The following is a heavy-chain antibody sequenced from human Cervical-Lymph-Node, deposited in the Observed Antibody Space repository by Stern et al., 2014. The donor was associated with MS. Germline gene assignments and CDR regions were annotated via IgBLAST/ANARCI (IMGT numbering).Heavy chain of an antibody. J-gene: IGHJ6*02. V-gene: IGHV1-69*06. CDR2: IIPIFGTA. CDR1: GGTFSSYA. Sequence: VQLVESGAEVKKPGSSGKVSCKASGGTFSSYAISWVRQAPGQGLEWMGGIIPIFGTANYAQKFQGRVTITADKSTSTAYMELSSLRSEDTAVYYCARDPRDSSGYYDYYYGMDVWGQGTTVTVSS. D-gene: IGHD3-22*01. CDR3: ARDPRDSSGYYDYYYGMDV.